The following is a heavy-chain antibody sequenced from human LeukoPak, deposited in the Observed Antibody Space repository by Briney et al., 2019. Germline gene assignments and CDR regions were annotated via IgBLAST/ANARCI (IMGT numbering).Heavy chain of an antibody. D-gene: IGHD2-2*01. CDR2: INPNSGGT. CDR3: ARVHIVVVPALGY. J-gene: IGHJ4*02. Sequence: GASVKVSCKASGYTFTGYYMHWVRQAPGQGLEWMGWINPNSGGTNYAQKFQGRVTMTRDTSISTAYMELSRLRSDDTAVYYYARVHIVVVPALGYWGQGTLVTVSS. CDR1: GYTFTGYY. V-gene: IGHV1-2*02.